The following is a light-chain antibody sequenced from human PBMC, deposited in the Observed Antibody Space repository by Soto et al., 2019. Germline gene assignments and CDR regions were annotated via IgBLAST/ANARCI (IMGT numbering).Light chain of an antibody. V-gene: IGKV4-1*01. CDR2: WAS. CDR1: QRGLNSSNNENY. J-gene: IGKJ5*01. CDR3: QQYYSAPIT. Sequence: ASLPVHVRERPTDNKRSGQRGLNSSNNENYLAWYQQKPGQPPKLLIYWASTRESGVPDRFSGSGSGTEFTLTINSLQTEDVAVYYCQQYYSAPITFGQGTRLEIK.